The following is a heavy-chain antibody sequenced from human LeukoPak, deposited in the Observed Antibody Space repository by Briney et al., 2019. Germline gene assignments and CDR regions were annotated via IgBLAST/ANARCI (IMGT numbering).Heavy chain of an antibody. CDR1: GFTSSSYE. D-gene: IGHD6-19*01. Sequence: PGGSLRLSCAASGFTSSSYEMNWVRQAPGKGLEWVSYISSSGSTTYHADSVKGRFTISRDNAKNSLYLQMNSLRAEDTAIYYCAREDSSGLDYWGQGTLVTVSS. CDR2: ISSSGSTT. J-gene: IGHJ4*02. V-gene: IGHV3-48*03. CDR3: AREDSSGLDY.